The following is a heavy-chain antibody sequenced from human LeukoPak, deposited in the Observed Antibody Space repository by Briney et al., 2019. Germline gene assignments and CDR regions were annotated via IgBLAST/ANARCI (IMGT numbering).Heavy chain of an antibody. J-gene: IGHJ4*02. V-gene: IGHV4-59*01. CDR3: ARGEWDLLFDY. CDR1: GGSISGYY. CDR2: IFYSGST. Sequence: SETLSLTCTVSGGSISGYYWSWIRQPPGKGLEWIGYIFYSGSTNYNPSLKSRVTISVDTSKNQFSLKLSSATAADTAVYYCARGEWDLLFDYWGQGTLVTVSS. D-gene: IGHD1-26*01.